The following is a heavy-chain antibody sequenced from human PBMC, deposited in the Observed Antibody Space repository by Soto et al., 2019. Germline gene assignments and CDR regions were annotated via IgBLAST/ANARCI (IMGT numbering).Heavy chain of an antibody. V-gene: IGHV4-34*01. CDR2: VTHSGST. CDR1: GGSFSGYY. D-gene: IGHD6-13*01. J-gene: IGHJ5*02. CDR3: ARGFSGRTSSWYGT. Sequence: LSLTCAVYGGSFSGYYWSWIRQPPGKGLEWIGEVTHSGSTNYNPSLKSRITISVDTSKNQFSLKLSSVTAADTAVYYCARGFSGRTSSWYGTWGQGTLVTVSS.